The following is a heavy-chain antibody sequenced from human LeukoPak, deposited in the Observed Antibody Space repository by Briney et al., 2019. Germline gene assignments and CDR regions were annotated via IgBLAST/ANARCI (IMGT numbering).Heavy chain of an antibody. CDR1: GFTFSSYG. Sequence: GGSLRLSCAASGFTFSSYGMHWVRQAPGKGLEWVAFIRYDGSNKYYADSVKGRFTISRDNSKNTLYLQMNSLRAEDTAVYYCAKDSTGVVPAAIHHNWFDPWGQGTQVTVSS. J-gene: IGHJ5*02. CDR3: AKDSTGVVPAAIHHNWFDP. V-gene: IGHV3-30*02. D-gene: IGHD2-2*01. CDR2: IRYDGSNK.